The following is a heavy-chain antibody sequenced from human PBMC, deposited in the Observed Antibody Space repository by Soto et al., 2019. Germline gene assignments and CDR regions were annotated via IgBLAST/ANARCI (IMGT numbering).Heavy chain of an antibody. Sequence: PVKASCKACGGTFSSYTISWGRQAPGQGLEWMGRIIPILGIANYAQKFQGRVTITADKSTSTAYMELSSLRSEDAAVYYCARDVGQVVVPAAIGLGAFDIWGQGTIVTVSS. CDR2: IIPILGIA. J-gene: IGHJ3*02. D-gene: IGHD2-2*01. CDR3: ARDVGQVVVPAAIGLGAFDI. CDR1: GGTFSSYT. V-gene: IGHV1-69*04.